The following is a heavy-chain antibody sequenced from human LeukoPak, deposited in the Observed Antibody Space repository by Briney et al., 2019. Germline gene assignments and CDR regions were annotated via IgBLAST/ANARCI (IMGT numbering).Heavy chain of an antibody. CDR2: ISGSGGGT. V-gene: IGHV3-23*01. D-gene: IGHD3-22*01. CDR3: AKGATVVVVTTIQY. Sequence: QTGGSLRLSCAASGFTFSDYYMSWIRQAPGKGLEWVSTISGSGGGTYYADSVKGRFTISRDNSKNTLFLQMNSLRAEDTAVYYCAKGATVVVVTTIQYWGQGTLVTVSS. CDR1: GFTFSDYY. J-gene: IGHJ1*01.